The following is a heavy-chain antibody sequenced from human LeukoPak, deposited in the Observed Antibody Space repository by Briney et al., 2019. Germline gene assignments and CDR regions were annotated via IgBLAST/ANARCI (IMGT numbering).Heavy chain of an antibody. D-gene: IGHD6-13*01. Sequence: GGSLRLSCAASGFTVSSNYMSWVRQAPGKGLEWVSVIYSGGSTYYADSVKGRFTISRDNANNSLYLQMNSLRAEDTAVYFCARVGAYSSSWYGYWGRGTLVTVSS. CDR1: GFTVSSNY. CDR2: IYSGGST. CDR3: ARVGAYSSSWYGY. V-gene: IGHV3-66*01. J-gene: IGHJ4*02.